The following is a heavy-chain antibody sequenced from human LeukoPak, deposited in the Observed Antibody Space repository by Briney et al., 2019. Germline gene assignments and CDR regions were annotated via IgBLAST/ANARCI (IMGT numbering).Heavy chain of an antibody. Sequence: GESLKISCKGSGSSFSSYWIGWVRQMPGKGLEWMGIIYPGDSDTRYSPSFEGQVTISVDKSISTAYLQWSSLKASDTAIYFCARRDYGGNPGLGMDVWGQGTTVTVSS. CDR2: IYPGDSDT. V-gene: IGHV5-51*01. D-gene: IGHD4-23*01. CDR3: ARRDYGGNPGLGMDV. CDR1: GSSFSSYW. J-gene: IGHJ6*02.